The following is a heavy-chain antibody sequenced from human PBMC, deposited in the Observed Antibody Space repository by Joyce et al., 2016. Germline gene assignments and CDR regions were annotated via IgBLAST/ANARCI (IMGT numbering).Heavy chain of an antibody. V-gene: IGHV3-7*03. CDR1: GFSFRSHW. CDR3: ARDSQILVAGTNYFDY. Sequence: EVQLVESGGGLVQPGGSLRLSCAASGFSFRSHWMSGVRQAPGKGLEWVANINQDGSETHFVDSVRGRFTISRDNTKNSLYLQMNSLRAEDTAVYYCARDSQILVAGTNYFDYWGQGTLATVSS. D-gene: IGHD1-1*01. CDR2: INQDGSET. J-gene: IGHJ4*02.